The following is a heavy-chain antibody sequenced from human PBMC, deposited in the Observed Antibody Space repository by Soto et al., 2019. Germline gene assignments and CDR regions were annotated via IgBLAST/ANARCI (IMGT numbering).Heavy chain of an antibody. CDR2: INQSGST. V-gene: IGHV4-34*01. J-gene: IGHJ6*02. D-gene: IGHD2-21*02. CDR3: ARAVVTTHYYYGMDV. CDR1: GGSFSDYY. Sequence: SETLSLTCAVYGGSFSDYYWSWIRQPPGKGLEWIGEINQSGSTNYNPSLKSRVTLSVDTSKSQFSVNLSSVTAADTAVYCCARAVVTTHYYYGMDVWGQGTTVTVSS.